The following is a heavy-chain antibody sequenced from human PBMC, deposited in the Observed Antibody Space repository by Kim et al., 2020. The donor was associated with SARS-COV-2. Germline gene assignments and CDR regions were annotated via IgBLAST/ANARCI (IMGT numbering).Heavy chain of an antibody. CDR3: AKTVAGRIDAFDV. V-gene: IGHV3-7*03. J-gene: IGHJ3*01. Sequence: YSVGSLKGRLTISRDNAQNSLYLQMTSLRAEDTAVYYCAKTVAGRIDAFDVWGQGTMVTVSS. D-gene: IGHD6-19*01.